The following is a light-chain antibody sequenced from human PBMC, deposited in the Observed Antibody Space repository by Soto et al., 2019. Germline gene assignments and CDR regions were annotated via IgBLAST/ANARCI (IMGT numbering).Light chain of an antibody. V-gene: IGLV2-14*01. CDR3: TSYTISSTLV. CDR2: EVT. J-gene: IGLJ2*01. CDR1: SSDVGGYNH. Sequence: QPVLTQPASVSGSPGQSITISCTGTSSDVGGYNHVSWYQQHPGKAPKLIIYEVTNRPSGVSNRFSGSKSANTASLTISGLQAEDEADFYCTSYTISSTLVFGGGTKLTVL.